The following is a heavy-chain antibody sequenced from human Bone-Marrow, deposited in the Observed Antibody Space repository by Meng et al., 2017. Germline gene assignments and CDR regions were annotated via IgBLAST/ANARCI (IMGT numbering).Heavy chain of an antibody. CDR3: ARGWLQFRFFFDY. V-gene: IGHV1-58*01. Sequence: SVKVSCKASGFTFTSSAVQWVRQARGQRLEWIGWIVVGSGNTNYAQKFQGRVTITADKSTSTAYMELSSLRSEDTAVYYCARGWLQFRFFFDYWGQGTLVTVSS. CDR1: GFTFTSSA. CDR2: IVVGSGNT. D-gene: IGHD5-24*01. J-gene: IGHJ4*02.